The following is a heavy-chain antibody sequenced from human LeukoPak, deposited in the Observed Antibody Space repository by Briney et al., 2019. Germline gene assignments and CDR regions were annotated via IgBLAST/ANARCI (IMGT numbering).Heavy chain of an antibody. J-gene: IGHJ4*02. Sequence: GASVKVSCKASGYTFTSYYMHWVRQAPGQGLERMGIINPSGGSTSYAQKFQGRVTMTRDTSTSTVYMELSSLRSEDTAVYYCARDLSSTRPFDYWGQGTLVTVSS. D-gene: IGHD2-2*01. V-gene: IGHV1-46*01. CDR1: GYTFTSYY. CDR2: INPSGGST. CDR3: ARDLSSTRPFDY.